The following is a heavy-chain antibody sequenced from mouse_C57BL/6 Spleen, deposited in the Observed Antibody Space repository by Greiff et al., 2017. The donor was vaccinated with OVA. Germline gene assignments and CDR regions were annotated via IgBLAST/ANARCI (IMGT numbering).Heavy chain of an antibody. CDR2: ISSGSSTI. J-gene: IGHJ2*01. D-gene: IGHD3-2*02. V-gene: IGHV5-17*01. CDR1: GFTFSDYG. Sequence: DVQLQESGGGLVKPGGSLKLSCAASGFTFSDYGMHWVRQAPEKGLEWVAYISSGSSTIYYADTVKGRYTISRDNAKNTLFLQMTSLRSEDTAMYYCARRLYYFDYWGQGTTLTVSS. CDR3: ARRLYYFDY.